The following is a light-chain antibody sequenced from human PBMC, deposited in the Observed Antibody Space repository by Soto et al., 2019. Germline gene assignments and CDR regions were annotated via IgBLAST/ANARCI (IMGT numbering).Light chain of an antibody. CDR1: HRISTW. J-gene: IGKJ1*01. Sequence: DIQMTQSPSTLSASVGDRVTITCRASHRISTWLAWYQQKPGKAPRLLISGASILESGGPSRFSGSGSGTEFTLTISSLQPDDFATYYCQQYNNYSWSFGQGTKVEIK. V-gene: IGKV1-5*01. CDR2: GAS. CDR3: QQYNNYSWS.